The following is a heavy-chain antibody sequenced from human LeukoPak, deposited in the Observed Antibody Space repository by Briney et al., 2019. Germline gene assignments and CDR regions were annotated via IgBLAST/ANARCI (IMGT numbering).Heavy chain of an antibody. Sequence: SETLSLTCAVYGGSFSGYYWSWIRQPPGKGLKWIGEINHSGSTNYNPSLKSRVTISVDTSKNQFSLKLSSVTAADTAVYYCARALGIVVVPAAILYWYFDLWGRGTLVTVSS. CDR1: GGSFSGYY. CDR3: ARALGIVVVPAAILYWYFDL. J-gene: IGHJ2*01. CDR2: INHSGST. D-gene: IGHD2-2*03. V-gene: IGHV4-34*01.